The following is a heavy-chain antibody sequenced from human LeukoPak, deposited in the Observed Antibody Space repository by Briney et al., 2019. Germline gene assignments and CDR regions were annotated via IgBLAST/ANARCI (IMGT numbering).Heavy chain of an antibody. Sequence: ASVKVSCKASGYTFTGYYMHWVRQAPGQGLEWMGWINPNSGNTGYAQKFQGRVTMTRNTSISTAYMELSSLRSEDTAVYYCARAGSSWSNPSRGAKRRSGVRPNWFDPWGQGTLVTVSS. D-gene: IGHD6-13*01. CDR3: ARAGSSWSNPSRGAKRRSGVRPNWFDP. V-gene: IGHV1-8*02. CDR2: INPNSGNT. CDR1: GYTFTGYY. J-gene: IGHJ5*02.